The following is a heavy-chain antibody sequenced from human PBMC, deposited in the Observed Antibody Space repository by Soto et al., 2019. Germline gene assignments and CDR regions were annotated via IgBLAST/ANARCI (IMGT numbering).Heavy chain of an antibody. CDR1: GGSFSGYY. J-gene: IGHJ6*02. CDR3: ARTHYYGSGSYYPYRGYYYYAIDA. D-gene: IGHD3-10*01. V-gene: IGHV4-34*01. Sequence: PSETLSLTCAVYGGSFSGYYWSWIRQPPGKGLEWIGEINHSGSTNYNPSLKSRVTISVDTSKNQFSLKLSSVTAADTAVYYCARTHYYGSGSYYPYRGYYYYAIDAWGQGTTVT. CDR2: INHSGST.